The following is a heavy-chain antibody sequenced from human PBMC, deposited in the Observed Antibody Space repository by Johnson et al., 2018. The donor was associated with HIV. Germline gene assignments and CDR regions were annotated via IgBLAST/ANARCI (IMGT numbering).Heavy chain of an antibody. J-gene: IGHJ3*02. CDR2: ISWNGGST. CDR1: GFTFDDYG. Sequence: VQLVESGGGVVRPGGSLRLSCAASGFTFDDYGMSWVRQTPGKGLEWVSGISWNGGSTGYANSVKGRFTISRDNAKKSLYLQMNSLRAEDTALYYCASRYDSSGYVDAFDIWGQGTTVTVSS. D-gene: IGHD3-22*01. V-gene: IGHV3-20*04. CDR3: ASRYDSSGYVDAFDI.